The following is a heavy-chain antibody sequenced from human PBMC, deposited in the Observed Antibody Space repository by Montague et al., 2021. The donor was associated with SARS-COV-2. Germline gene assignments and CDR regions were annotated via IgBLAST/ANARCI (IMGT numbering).Heavy chain of an antibody. CDR1: GFTFSSYW. CDR3: ASDSRYSGYEADY. Sequence: SLRLSCAASGFTFSSYWMHWVRQAPGKGLVWVSRINSDGSSTTYADSVKGRFTISRDNAKSTVYLQMNSLRAEDSAVYYCASDSRYSGYEADYWGQGTLVTVSS. V-gene: IGHV3-74*01. J-gene: IGHJ4*02. CDR2: INSDGSST. D-gene: IGHD5-12*01.